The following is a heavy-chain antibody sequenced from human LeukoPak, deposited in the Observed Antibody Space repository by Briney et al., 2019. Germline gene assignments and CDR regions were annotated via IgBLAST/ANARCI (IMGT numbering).Heavy chain of an antibody. CDR2: ISGSGYST. Sequence: AGGSLRLSCAASGFTFSSYAMSWVRQAPGKGLEWVSAISGSGYSTYYADSVKGRFTISRDNSKNTLYLQMNSLRAEDTAVYYCAKGGYTGAYSDYYYFDYWGQGTLVTVSS. J-gene: IGHJ4*02. CDR1: GFTFSSYA. V-gene: IGHV3-23*01. D-gene: IGHD4-11*01. CDR3: AKGGYTGAYSDYYYFDY.